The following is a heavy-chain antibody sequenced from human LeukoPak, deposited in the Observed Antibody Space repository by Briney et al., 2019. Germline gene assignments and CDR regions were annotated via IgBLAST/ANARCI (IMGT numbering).Heavy chain of an antibody. J-gene: IGHJ4*02. V-gene: IGHV1-2*02. CDR1: GYTFTGYY. D-gene: IGHD6-13*01. Sequence: ASVKVSCKASGYTFTGYYMHWVRQAPGQGLEWMGWINPNSGGTNYAQEFQGRVTMTRDTSISTAYMELSRLRSDDTAVYYCARSGYRSSSDYWGQGTLVTVSS. CDR3: ARSGYRSSSDY. CDR2: INPNSGGT.